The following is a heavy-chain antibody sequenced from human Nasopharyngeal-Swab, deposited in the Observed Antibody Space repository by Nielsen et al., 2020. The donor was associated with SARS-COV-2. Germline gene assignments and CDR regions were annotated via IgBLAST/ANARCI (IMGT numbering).Heavy chain of an antibody. J-gene: IGHJ6*03. CDR1: GVSFNGYP. CDR2: ITRSGNT. D-gene: IGHD2-2*01. CDR3: ARVNNGGGIVPASYSFFMDV. Sequence: SETLSLTCTLNGVSFNGYPWGWVCQPPGKGLEWIGDITRSGNTNYNPALKSRVTMSVATSKDEFSLKLISVTAADTAIYFCARVNNGGGIVPASYSFFMDVWGKGTSVAVSS. V-gene: IGHV4-34*01.